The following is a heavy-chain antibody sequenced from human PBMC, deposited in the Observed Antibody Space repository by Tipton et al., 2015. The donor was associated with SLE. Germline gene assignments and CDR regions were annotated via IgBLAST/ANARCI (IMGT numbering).Heavy chain of an antibody. V-gene: IGHV4-31*03. CDR2: TSKSGST. J-gene: IGHJ5*01. CDR1: GGSISSDDYY. Sequence: TLSLTCTVSGGSISSDDYYWTWIRQHPGKGLEWIGYTSKSGSTYYTPSLKSRVTISVDTSKNQFSLKLTSVTAADTAVYYCARAPTYSSGWFDSWGQGTLVTVSS. D-gene: IGHD6-19*01. CDR3: ARAPTYSSGWFDS.